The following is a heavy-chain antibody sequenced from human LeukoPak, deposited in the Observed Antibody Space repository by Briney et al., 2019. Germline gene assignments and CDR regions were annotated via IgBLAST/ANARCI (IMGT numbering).Heavy chain of an antibody. D-gene: IGHD1-26*01. V-gene: IGHV3-53*01. CDR3: ARDGGSYLFDY. J-gene: IGHJ4*02. Sequence: GGSLRLSCAASGFIVSSNDMSWVRQAPGKGLEWVSVIYTGGGTSYADSVKGRFIISRDNSKNTLYLQMNSLRAEDTAVYYCARDGGSYLFDYWGQGTLVTVSS. CDR2: IYTGGGT. CDR1: GFIVSSND.